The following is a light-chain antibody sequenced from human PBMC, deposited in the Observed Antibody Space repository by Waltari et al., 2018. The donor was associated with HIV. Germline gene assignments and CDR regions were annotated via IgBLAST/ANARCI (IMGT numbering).Light chain of an antibody. J-gene: IGLJ3*02. CDR3: GTWDPRLSAGV. V-gene: IGLV1-51*01. CDR2: DNN. CDR1: SSNIGNDS. Sequence: QSVLTQPPPVSEAPGQKVTIPCSGSSSNIGNDSVSWYQHVPGAAPRLLIYDNNKRPSGIPDRFSGSKSGASATLDITGLQTGDEADYYCGTWDPRLSAGVFGGGTKLTVL.